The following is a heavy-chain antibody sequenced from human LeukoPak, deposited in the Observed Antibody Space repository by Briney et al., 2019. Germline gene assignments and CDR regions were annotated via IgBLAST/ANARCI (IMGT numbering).Heavy chain of an antibody. D-gene: IGHD6-13*01. V-gene: IGHV3-64*01. Sequence: PGGSLRLSCAASGFMFSHSSIHWVRQPPGKGLEYVSAITSDGGGTFYANSVKGRFTISRDNSKDTLSLHMASLTTEDTAVYYCARETATGVTSSWYYDYWGQGTLVTVSS. CDR2: ITSDGGGT. J-gene: IGHJ4*02. CDR3: ARETATGVTSSWYYDY. CDR1: GFMFSHSS.